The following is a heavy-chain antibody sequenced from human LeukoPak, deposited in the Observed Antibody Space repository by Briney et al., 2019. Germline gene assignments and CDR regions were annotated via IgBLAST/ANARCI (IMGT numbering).Heavy chain of an antibody. CDR1: GFTFSSYG. Sequence: GGSLRLSCAASGFTFSSYGMHWVRQAPGKGLEWVTLISYDGSNKYYADSVKGRFTISRDNSKNTLYLQMNSLRPEDTAVYYCARDQDVWGKGTTVTVSS. CDR2: ISYDGSNK. V-gene: IGHV3-30*03. CDR3: ARDQDV. J-gene: IGHJ6*04.